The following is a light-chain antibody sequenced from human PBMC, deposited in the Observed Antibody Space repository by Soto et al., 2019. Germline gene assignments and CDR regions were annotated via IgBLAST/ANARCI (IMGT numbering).Light chain of an antibody. CDR3: QHYDCSPRT. CDR1: QSGKRNY. V-gene: IGKV3-20*01. CDR2: GVF. Sequence: ETVLTQSPGSVSLSPGERATLSCRTSQSGKRNYLAWYQQKPGQAPRLLLYGVFNRATGIPDRFSGSGSGTDFTLTISGLEPEDSAVYYCQHYDCSPRTFGQGTKLEIK. J-gene: IGKJ2*01.